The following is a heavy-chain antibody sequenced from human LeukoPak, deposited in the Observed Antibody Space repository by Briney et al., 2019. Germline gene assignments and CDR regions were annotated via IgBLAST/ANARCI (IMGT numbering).Heavy chain of an antibody. J-gene: IGHJ5*02. CDR3: ARVAGAHDLNWFDP. V-gene: IGHV1-3*01. CDR2: INAGNGNT. CDR1: GYTFTSYA. Sequence: ASVKVSCKASGYTFTSYAMHWLRQATGQRLEWMGWINAGNGNTKYSQKFQGRVTITRDTSASTAYMELSSLRSEDTAVYYCARVAGAHDLNWFDPWGQGTLVTVSS. D-gene: IGHD1-26*01.